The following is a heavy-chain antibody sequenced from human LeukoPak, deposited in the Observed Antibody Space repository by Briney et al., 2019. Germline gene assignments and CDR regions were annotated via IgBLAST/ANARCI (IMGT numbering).Heavy chain of an antibody. D-gene: IGHD5-12*01. J-gene: IGHJ4*02. CDR1: GFTFSSYA. CDR3: ARDPWGSGYDPFDY. CDR2: ISYDGSNK. V-gene: IGHV3-30-3*01. Sequence: GGSLRLSCVASGFTFSSYAMHWVRQAPGKGLEWVAVISYDGSNKYYADSVKGRFTISRDNSKNTLYLQMNSLRAEDTAVYYCARDPWGSGYDPFDYWGQGTLVTVSS.